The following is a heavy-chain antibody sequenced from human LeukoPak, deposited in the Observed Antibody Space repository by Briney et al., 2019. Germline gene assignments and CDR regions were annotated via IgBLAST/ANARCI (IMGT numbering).Heavy chain of an antibody. CDR3: ARESDYGDYVGY. CDR1: GFTFSSDW. CDR2: INEDGSEK. Sequence: PGGPLRLSCAASGFTFSSDWMSWVRQAPGKGVEWVANINEDGSEKHYVDSVKGRFTISRDNAKNSLYLQMNSLRAEDTAVYYCARESDYGDYVGYWGQGTLVTVSS. J-gene: IGHJ4*02. V-gene: IGHV3-7*01. D-gene: IGHD4-17*01.